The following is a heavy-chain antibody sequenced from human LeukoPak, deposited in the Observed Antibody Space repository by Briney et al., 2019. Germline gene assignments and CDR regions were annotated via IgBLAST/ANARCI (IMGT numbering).Heavy chain of an antibody. Sequence: SSVKVSCQASGRAFSSYAMSWVQQAPGQGLEWMGGIIPIFGTANYAQKFQGRVTITADESTSTAYMELSSLRSEDTAVYYCARDNSQGAFDIWGQGTMVTVSS. CDR3: ARDNSQGAFDI. CDR2: IIPIFGTA. V-gene: IGHV1-69*13. J-gene: IGHJ3*02. D-gene: IGHD5-18*01. CDR1: GRAFSSYA.